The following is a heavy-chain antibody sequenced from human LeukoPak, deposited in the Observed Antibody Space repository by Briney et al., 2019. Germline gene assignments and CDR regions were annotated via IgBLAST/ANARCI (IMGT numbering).Heavy chain of an antibody. Sequence: GRSLRLSCAASGFTFSGYAMHWVRQAPGKGLEWVAVISYDGSNKYYADSVKGRFTISRDNSKNTLYLQMNSLSAEDTAVYYCARDLFLSNWFDPWGQGTLVTVSS. D-gene: IGHD3-3*01. J-gene: IGHJ5*02. CDR2: ISYDGSNK. CDR3: ARDLFLSNWFDP. V-gene: IGHV3-30*04. CDR1: GFTFSGYA.